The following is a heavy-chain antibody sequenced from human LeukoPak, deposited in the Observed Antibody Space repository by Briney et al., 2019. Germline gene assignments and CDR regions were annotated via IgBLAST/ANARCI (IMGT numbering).Heavy chain of an antibody. V-gene: IGHV4-34*01. CDR3: VTYYFDSSGPKKNY. J-gene: IGHJ4*02. CDR2: INHSGST. D-gene: IGHD3-22*01. Sequence: PSEALSLTCAVYGGSFSGYYWSWIRQPPGKGLEWIGEINHSGSTNYNPSLKSRVTISVDTSKKQFSLKLSSVTAADTAVYYCVTYYFDSSGPKKNYWGQGTLVTVSS. CDR1: GGSFSGYY.